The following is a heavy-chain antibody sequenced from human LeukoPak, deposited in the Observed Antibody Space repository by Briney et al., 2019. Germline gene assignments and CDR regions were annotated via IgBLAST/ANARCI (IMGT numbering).Heavy chain of an antibody. J-gene: IGHJ5*02. V-gene: IGHV4-30-2*03. CDR1: GGSISSGGYS. CDR2: IYYSGST. D-gene: IGHD3-9*01. CDR3: ARQGDILTGYYNWFDP. Sequence: SSETLSLTCAVSGGSISSGGYSWSWIRQPPGKGLEWIGYIYYSGSTYYNPSLKSRVTISVDTSKNQFSLKLSSVTAADTAVYYCARQGDILTGYYNWFDPWGQGTLVTVSS.